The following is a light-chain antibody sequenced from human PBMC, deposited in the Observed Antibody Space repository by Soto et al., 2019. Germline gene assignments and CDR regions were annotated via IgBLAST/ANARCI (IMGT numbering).Light chain of an antibody. CDR1: SGYTKYI. J-gene: IGLJ3*02. Sequence: QSVLTQSSSASASLGSSVKLTCTLSSGYTKYIIAWHQQQPGKAPRYLMKVVSSGIYNKGSGVPDRFSASSSAADRYLTISNLQFEDEADYYCDTWDNNTGVFGGGTKLTVL. V-gene: IGLV4-60*02. CDR3: DTWDNNTGV. CDR2: VVSSGIY.